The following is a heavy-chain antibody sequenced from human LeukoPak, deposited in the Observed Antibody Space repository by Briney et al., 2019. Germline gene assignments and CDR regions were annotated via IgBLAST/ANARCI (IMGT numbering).Heavy chain of an antibody. CDR2: INTNTGNP. D-gene: IGHD5-18*01. V-gene: IGHV7-4-1*02. Sequence: ASVKVSCKASGYTFTSYAMNWVRQAPGQGLEWVGWINTNTGNPTYAQGFTGRFVFSLDTSVSTAYLQISSLKAEDTAVYYCARDLGGYSYGYTGWFDPWGQGTLVTVSS. J-gene: IGHJ5*02. CDR3: ARDLGGYSYGYTGWFDP. CDR1: GYTFTSYA.